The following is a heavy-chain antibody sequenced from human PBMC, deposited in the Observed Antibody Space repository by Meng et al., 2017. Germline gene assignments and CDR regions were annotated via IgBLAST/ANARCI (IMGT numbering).Heavy chain of an antibody. V-gene: IGHV7-4-1*02. J-gene: IGHJ6*02. D-gene: IGHD6-13*01. CDR2: INTNTGNP. CDR1: GYTFTSYA. CDR3: ARGYSRSWYSLLPPHYYYYGMDV. Sequence: ASVKVSCKASGYTFTSYAMHWVRQAPGQGLEWMGWINTNTGNPTYPQGFTGRFVLSLDTSVSTACLQVSSLEAEDTAVYYCARGYSRSWYSLLPPHYYYYGMDVWGQGNMVTVSS.